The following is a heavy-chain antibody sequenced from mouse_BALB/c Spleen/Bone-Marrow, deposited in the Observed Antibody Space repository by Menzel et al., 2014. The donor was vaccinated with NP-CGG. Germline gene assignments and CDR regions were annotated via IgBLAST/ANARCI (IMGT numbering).Heavy chain of an antibody. CDR1: GFTFSDFY. Sequence: EVQVVESGGGLVQSGDSLRLSCATSGFTFSDFYMEWVRQPPGKRLEWIAASRNKAKYYTTEYSASVKGRFIVSRDTSQSVLYLQMNALRAEDTAIYYCARDVGYGNYFVYWGQGTLVTVSA. CDR3: ARDVGYGNYFVY. J-gene: IGHJ3*01. D-gene: IGHD2-10*02. V-gene: IGHV7-1*02. CDR2: SRNKAKYYTT.